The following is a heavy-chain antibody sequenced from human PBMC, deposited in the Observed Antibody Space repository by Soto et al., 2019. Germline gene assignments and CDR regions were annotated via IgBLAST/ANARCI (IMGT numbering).Heavy chain of an antibody. J-gene: IGHJ6*02. CDR3: ARAPEGMDV. V-gene: IGHV3-30-3*01. Sequence: QVPLVESGGGVVQPGRSLRLSCAASGFTLSGYAMHWVRQAPGKGLEWVAAISYDGSNKYHAESVKGRFTISRDDSKNTVYLQMNSLRGDDTAVYYCARAPEGMDVWGQGTTVTVSS. CDR1: GFTLSGYA. CDR2: ISYDGSNK.